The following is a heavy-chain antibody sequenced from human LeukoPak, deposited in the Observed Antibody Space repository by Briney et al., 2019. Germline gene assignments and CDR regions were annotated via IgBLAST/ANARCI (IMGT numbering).Heavy chain of an antibody. Sequence: ASVKVSCKASGYTLTTFVISWVRQAPGQGLEWMGWINSYNGNPNYAQKLRGRVTMTTDTSTSTAYMELRSLRSDDTAVYYCARDRHSSGWENFDYWGQGTLLTVSS. D-gene: IGHD6-19*01. CDR2: INSYNGNP. J-gene: IGHJ4*02. CDR1: GYTLTTFV. V-gene: IGHV1-18*04. CDR3: ARDRHSSGWENFDY.